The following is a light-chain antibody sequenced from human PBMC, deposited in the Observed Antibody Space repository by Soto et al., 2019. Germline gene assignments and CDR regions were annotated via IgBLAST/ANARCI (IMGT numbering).Light chain of an antibody. V-gene: IGKV3-20*01. Sequence: DIVMTQSPATLSVSPGERATLSCRVSQSVSSYLAWYQQKPGQAPRLLIYGASSRATGIPDRFSGSGSGTDFTLTISRLEPEDFAVYYCQQYGSSPPRTFGQGTKVDIK. CDR2: GAS. CDR1: QSVSSY. CDR3: QQYGSSPPRT. J-gene: IGKJ1*01.